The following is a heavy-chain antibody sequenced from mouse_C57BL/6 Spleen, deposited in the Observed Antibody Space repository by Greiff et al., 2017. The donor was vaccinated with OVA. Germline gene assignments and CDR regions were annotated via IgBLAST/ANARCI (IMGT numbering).Heavy chain of an antibody. V-gene: IGHV1-82*01. CDR2: IYPGDGDT. D-gene: IGHD1-1*01. J-gene: IGHJ2*01. CDR1: GYAFSSSW. CDR3: AKSFHYYGSSYRPPGFDY. Sequence: QVQLKESGPELVKPGASVKISCKASGYAFSSSWMNWVKQRPGKGLEWIGRIYPGDGDTNYNGKFKGKATLTADKSSSTAYMQLSSLTSEDSAVYFWAKSFHYYGSSYRPPGFDYWGQGTTLTVSS.